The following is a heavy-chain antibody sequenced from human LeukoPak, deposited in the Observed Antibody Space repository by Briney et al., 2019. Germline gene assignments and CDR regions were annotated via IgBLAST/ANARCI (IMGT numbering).Heavy chain of an antibody. CDR3: LGYCRGCNCYSGGY. D-gene: IGHD2-15*01. V-gene: IGHV3-30*12. J-gene: IGHJ4*02. CDR1: GCTYNSFG. CDR2: IYYDGSNN. Sequence: GGSLRLSCAASGCTYNSFGIHWVRQAPGKGLEWVAVIYYDGSNNFYSDSVKGRFATSRDNSKNTVFLQMNSLRGEDTAVYYCLGYCRGCNCYSGGYWGEGTLVTVSS.